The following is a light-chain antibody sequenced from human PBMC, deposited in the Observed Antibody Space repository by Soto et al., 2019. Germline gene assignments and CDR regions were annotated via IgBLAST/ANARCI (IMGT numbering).Light chain of an antibody. Sequence: QSVLTQPASVSESPGQLIAISCPGTSSDVGSYNLVSWYQQHPGKAPKLMIYEVSKRPSGGSNRFSGSKSGNTASLTISGLQAEDEADYYCCSYAGSDYVFGTGTKVTVL. CDR1: SSDVGSYNL. CDR2: EVS. V-gene: IGLV2-23*02. CDR3: CSYAGSDYV. J-gene: IGLJ1*01.